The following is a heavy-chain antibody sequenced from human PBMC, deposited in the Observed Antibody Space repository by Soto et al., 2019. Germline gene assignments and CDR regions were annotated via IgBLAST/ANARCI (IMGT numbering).Heavy chain of an antibody. CDR3: ASRYSYGYGLDY. Sequence: ASVKVSCKASGYTFTDYYLYWVRQAPGQGLEWMGWINPLSGDTNYAQNFQGRVTMTRDTSISTAYMELSRLTSDDTAIYYCASRYSYGYGLDYWGLGTLVTVSS. D-gene: IGHD5-18*01. CDR2: INPLSGDT. V-gene: IGHV1-2*02. J-gene: IGHJ4*02. CDR1: GYTFTDYY.